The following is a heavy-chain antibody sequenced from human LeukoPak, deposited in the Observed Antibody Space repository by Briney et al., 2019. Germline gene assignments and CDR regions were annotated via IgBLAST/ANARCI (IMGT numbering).Heavy chain of an antibody. V-gene: IGHV3-9*01. CDR3: SKDTRDILTGYYNTAFDY. J-gene: IGHJ4*02. CDR2: ISWNSGTI. CDR1: GFTFDDYA. Sequence: GGSLRLSCTASGFTFDDYAMHWVRQAPGKGLEWVSGISWNSGTIGYADSVKGRFTISRDNGKKSLFLQMDSLRAEDTALYYCSKDTRDILTGYYNTAFDYWGQGTLVTVSS. D-gene: IGHD3-9*01.